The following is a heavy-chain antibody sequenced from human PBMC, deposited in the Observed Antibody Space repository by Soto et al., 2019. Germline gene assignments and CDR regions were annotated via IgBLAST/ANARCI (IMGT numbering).Heavy chain of an antibody. J-gene: IGHJ3*02. V-gene: IGHV3-74*01. D-gene: IGHD2-21*01. CDR3: VRGVNPFAI. Sequence: EVQLVESGGGLVQPGGSLRLSCAASGFTFSTYWMHWVRQAPGKGLVWVSRLNSDGRSTDYADSVKGRFTISRDNAKNTLYLQMNSLRADDTAVYYCVRGVNPFAIWGQGTMVTVSS. CDR2: LNSDGRST. CDR1: GFTFSTYW.